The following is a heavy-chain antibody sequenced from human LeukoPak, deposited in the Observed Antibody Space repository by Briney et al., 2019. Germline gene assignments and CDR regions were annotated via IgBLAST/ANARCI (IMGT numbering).Heavy chain of an antibody. V-gene: IGHV3-30-3*01. CDR1: GFTFSSYA. J-gene: IGHJ6*02. Sequence: GGSLRLSCAASGFTFSSYAMHWVRQAPGKGLEWVAVISYDGSNKYYADSVKGRFTISRDNSKNTLYLQMNSLRAEDTAVYYYARDGARLEPHYGMDVWGQGTTVTVSS. CDR2: ISYDGSNK. CDR3: ARDGARLEPHYGMDV. D-gene: IGHD1-1*01.